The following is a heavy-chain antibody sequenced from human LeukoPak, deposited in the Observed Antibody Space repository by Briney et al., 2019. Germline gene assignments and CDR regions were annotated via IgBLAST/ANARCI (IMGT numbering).Heavy chain of an antibody. V-gene: IGHV3-66*01. CDR3: ARSLRFLEWPYYYYGMDV. CDR2: IYSGGST. CDR1: GFTVSSNY. Sequence: GGSLRLSCAASGFTVSSNYMSWVRQAPGKGLEWVSVIYSGGSTYYADSVKGRFTISRDNSKNTLYLQMNSLRAEDTAVYYCARSLRFLEWPYYYYGMDVWGQGTTVTVSS. D-gene: IGHD3-3*01. J-gene: IGHJ6*02.